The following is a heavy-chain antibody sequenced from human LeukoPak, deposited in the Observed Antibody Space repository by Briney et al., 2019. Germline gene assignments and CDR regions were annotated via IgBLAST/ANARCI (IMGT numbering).Heavy chain of an antibody. V-gene: IGHV3-21*01. CDR2: ISSSSSYI. D-gene: IGHD5-24*01. Sequence: GGSLRPSCAATGFTFSSYSMNWVRQAPGKGLEWVSSISSSSSYIYYADSVKGRFTISRDNAKNSLYLQMNSLGAEDTAVYYCARVEFRDGYNQWGQGTLVTVSS. J-gene: IGHJ4*02. CDR1: GFTFSSYS. CDR3: ARVEFRDGYNQ.